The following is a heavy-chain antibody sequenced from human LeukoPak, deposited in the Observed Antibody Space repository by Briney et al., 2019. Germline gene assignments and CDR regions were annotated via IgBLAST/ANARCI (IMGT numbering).Heavy chain of an antibody. CDR1: GGTFSSYA. D-gene: IGHD4-11*01. J-gene: IGHJ4*02. CDR3: ATQKGYSNYDFDY. Sequence: SVKVSCKASGGTFSSYAISWVRQAPGQGLEWMGGIIPIFGTANYAQKFQGRVTITADESTSTAYMELSSLRSEDTAVYYCATQKGYSNYDFDYRGQGTLVTVSS. CDR2: IIPIFGTA. V-gene: IGHV1-69*01.